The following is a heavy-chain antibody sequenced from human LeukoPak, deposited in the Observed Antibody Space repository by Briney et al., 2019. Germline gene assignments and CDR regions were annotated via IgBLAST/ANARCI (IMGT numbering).Heavy chain of an antibody. V-gene: IGHV3-49*03. Sequence: GGSLRLSCTASGFTFGDYAMSWFRQAPGKGLEWVGFIRSKAYGGTTEYAASVKGRFTISRDDSKSIAYLQMNSLKTEDTAVYYCTRYRGSLIAAANDWGQGTLVTVSS. J-gene: IGHJ4*02. CDR2: IRSKAYGGTT. CDR3: TRYRGSLIAAAND. D-gene: IGHD6-13*01. CDR1: GFTFGDYA.